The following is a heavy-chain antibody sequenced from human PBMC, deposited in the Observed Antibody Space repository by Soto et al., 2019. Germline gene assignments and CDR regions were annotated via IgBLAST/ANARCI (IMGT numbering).Heavy chain of an antibody. CDR3: EPVARGCDCCINSFGS. V-gene: IGHV3-23*01. D-gene: IGHD2-21*02. J-gene: IGHJ4*02. CDR1: GFTFSTYA. CDR2: ISGSRDPT. Sequence: EVQPLKSGGGLVQPGRSLRLSCAASGFTFSTYAMSWVRQAPGKGLERVSAISGSRDPTFYTDSVKGLFTISRDNAKNTLYRRILILSFDDTAVDYWEPVARGCDCCINSFGSWGQGTLATVSS.